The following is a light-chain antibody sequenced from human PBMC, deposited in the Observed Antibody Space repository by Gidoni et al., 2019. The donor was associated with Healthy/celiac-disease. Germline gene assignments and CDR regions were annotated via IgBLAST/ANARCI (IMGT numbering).Light chain of an antibody. CDR1: QGISSY. Sequence: AIRMTQSPSSFSASTGDRVTITCRASQGISSYLAWYQQKPGKAPKLLIYAASTLQSGVPSRFRGSGSGTDFTLTISCLQSEDFATDYCQQYYSYPRTFGQGTKVEIK. CDR3: QQYYSYPRT. J-gene: IGKJ1*01. CDR2: AAS. V-gene: IGKV1-8*01.